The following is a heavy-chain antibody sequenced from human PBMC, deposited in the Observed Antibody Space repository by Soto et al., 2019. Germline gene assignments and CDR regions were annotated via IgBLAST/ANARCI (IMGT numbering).Heavy chain of an antibody. CDR2: SNPGSDT. Sequence: ASVKVSCKASGYSFSTYTMHWVRQAPGQGLERMGWSNPGSDTAYSQSFQGRVTMTRDTSATTAYMELSSLRSEDTAVYYCARGGEPIDYWGQGTLVTVSS. D-gene: IGHD2-21*01. CDR1: GYSFSTYT. J-gene: IGHJ4*02. V-gene: IGHV1-3*01. CDR3: ARGGEPIDY.